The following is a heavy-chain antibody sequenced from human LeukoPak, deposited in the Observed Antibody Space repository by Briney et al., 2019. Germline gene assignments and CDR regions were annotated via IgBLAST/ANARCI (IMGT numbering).Heavy chain of an antibody. Sequence: SVKVSGKASEGTVSSYAISGVRQAPGQGLEWMGRIIPIFGTANYAQKFQGRVTITTDESTSTAYMELSSLRSEDTAVYYCARDLVGATNGYFDYWGQGTLVTVSS. CDR2: IIPIFGTA. D-gene: IGHD1-26*01. V-gene: IGHV1-69*05. CDR3: ARDLVGATNGYFDY. CDR1: EGTVSSYA. J-gene: IGHJ4*02.